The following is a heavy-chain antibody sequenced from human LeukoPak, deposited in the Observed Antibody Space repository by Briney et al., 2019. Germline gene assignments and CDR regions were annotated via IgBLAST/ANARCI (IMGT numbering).Heavy chain of an antibody. CDR2: MYYSGST. Sequence: PSETLSLTCTVSGGSIRSYYWSWIRQPPGKGLEWIGYMYYSGSTNYNPSLKSRVTISVDTSKNQFSLKLSSVTAADTAVYYCARHRYDYVWGSYRFLTSFDYWGQGTLVTVSS. CDR1: GGSIRSYY. CDR3: ARHRYDYVWGSYRFLTSFDY. D-gene: IGHD3-16*02. J-gene: IGHJ4*02. V-gene: IGHV4-59*08.